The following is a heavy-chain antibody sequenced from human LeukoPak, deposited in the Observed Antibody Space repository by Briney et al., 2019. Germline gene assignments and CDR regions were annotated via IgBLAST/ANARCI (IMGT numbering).Heavy chain of an antibody. CDR1: GFTFSGSA. Sequence: GGSLRLSCAASGFTFSGSAMHWVRQASGKGLEWVGRIRSKANSYATAYAASVKGRFTISRDDSKNTAYLQMNSLKTEDTAVYYCTRLRADYYDSSGYAYYFDYWGQGTLVTVSS. CDR3: TRLRADYYDSSGYAYYFDY. J-gene: IGHJ4*02. V-gene: IGHV3-73*01. D-gene: IGHD3-22*01. CDR2: IRSKANSYAT.